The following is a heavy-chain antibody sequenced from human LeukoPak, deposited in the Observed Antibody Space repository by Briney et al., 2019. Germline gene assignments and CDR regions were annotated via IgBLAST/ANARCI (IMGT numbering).Heavy chain of an antibody. CDR2: IRYDGSNK. CDR3: AKDLAGIAAAGANWFDP. V-gene: IGHV3-30*02. CDR1: GFTFSSYG. Sequence: GGSLRLSCAASGFTFSSYGMHWVRQAPGKGLEWVAFIRYDGSNKYYSDSVKGRFTISRDNSKNTLYLQMNSLRAEDTAVYYCAKDLAGIAAAGANWFDPWGQGTLVTVSS. J-gene: IGHJ5*02. D-gene: IGHD6-13*01.